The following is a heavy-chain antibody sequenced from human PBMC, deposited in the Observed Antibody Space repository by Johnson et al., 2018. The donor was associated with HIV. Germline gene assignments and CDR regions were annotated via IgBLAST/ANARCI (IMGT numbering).Heavy chain of an antibody. CDR1: GFTFSNAW. Sequence: VQLVESGGGLVKPGGSLRLSCAASGFTFSNAWMSWVRQAPGKGLEWVGRIKSETDGGTTDYVAPVKGRFTISRDDSKNTLYLEMNSLRTEDTAVYYCARDHPTPGARVHVFDLWGQGTMVTVSS. CDR3: ARDHPTPGARVHVFDL. D-gene: IGHD2-15*01. V-gene: IGHV3-15*01. J-gene: IGHJ3*01. CDR2: IKSETDGGTT.